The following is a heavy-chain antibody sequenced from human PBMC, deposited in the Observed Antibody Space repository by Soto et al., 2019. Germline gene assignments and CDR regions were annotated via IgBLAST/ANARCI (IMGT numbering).Heavy chain of an antibody. V-gene: IGHV1-18*01. CDR2: ISAYNGNT. J-gene: IGHJ6*02. CDR3: AREVFRCLEWLSYVMDV. CDR1: GYTFTSYG. D-gene: IGHD3-3*01. Sequence: QVQLVQSGAEVKKPGASVKVSCKASGYTFTSYGISWVRQAPGQGLEWMGWISAYNGNTNYAQKLQGRVTMTTDTFTSTAYMELRSLRSDDTAVYYCAREVFRCLEWLSYVMDVWFQGPTVTVSS.